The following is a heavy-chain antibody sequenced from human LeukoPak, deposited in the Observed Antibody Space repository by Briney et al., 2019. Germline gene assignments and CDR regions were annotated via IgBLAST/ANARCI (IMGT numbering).Heavy chain of an antibody. CDR3: TTDQLLYGYYFDY. CDR2: IKSKTDGGTT. V-gene: IGHV3-15*01. D-gene: IGHD2-2*02. J-gene: IGHJ4*02. CDR1: DLPLGVYP. Sequence: GGPLGPSGPALDLPLGVYPLAGSGRPPGGGWGGVGGIKSKTDGGTTDYAAPVKGRFTISRDDSKNTLYLQMNSLKTEDTAVYYCTTDQLLYGYYFDYWGQGTLVTVSP.